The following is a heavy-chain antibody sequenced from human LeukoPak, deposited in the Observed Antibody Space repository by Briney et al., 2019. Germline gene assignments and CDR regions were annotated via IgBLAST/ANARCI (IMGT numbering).Heavy chain of an antibody. CDR3: ARGNSGSYYGFDY. CDR1: GGSISSYY. Sequence: PSETLSLTCTVSGGSISSYYWSWIRQPPGKGREWIGYIYYTGSTNYNPSLKSRVTISVDTSKNQFSLKLSSVTAADTAVYYCARGNSGSYYGFDYWGQGTLVTVSS. V-gene: IGHV4-59*01. J-gene: IGHJ4*02. D-gene: IGHD1-26*01. CDR2: IYYTGST.